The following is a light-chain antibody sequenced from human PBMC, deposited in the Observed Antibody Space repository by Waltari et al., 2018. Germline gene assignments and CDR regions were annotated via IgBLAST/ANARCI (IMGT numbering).Light chain of an antibody. Sequence: EVVLTQSPVTLSVSPGETVTLSCRASQSVASYLAWYQQKSGQAPRLLIYGASSRATGVPARFSGGGSATEFTLTISGLQSEDFAVYHCQQYGNLPPYTFGQGTQLEIK. CDR3: QQYGNLPPYT. V-gene: IGKV3-15*01. CDR2: GAS. CDR1: QSVASY. J-gene: IGKJ2*01.